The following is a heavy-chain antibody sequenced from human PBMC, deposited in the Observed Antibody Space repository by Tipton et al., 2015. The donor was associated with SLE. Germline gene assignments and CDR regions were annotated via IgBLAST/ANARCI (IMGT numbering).Heavy chain of an antibody. CDR1: GFTFSSYA. D-gene: IGHD3-3*01. CDR2: ISSSSSYI. J-gene: IGHJ4*02. V-gene: IGHV3-21*04. Sequence: SLKLSCAASGFTFSSYAMHWVRQAPGKGLEWVSSISSSSSYIYYADSVKGRFTISRDNAKNSLYLQMNSLRAEDTAVYYCARDPQSGRWGQGTLVTVSS. CDR3: ARDPQSGR.